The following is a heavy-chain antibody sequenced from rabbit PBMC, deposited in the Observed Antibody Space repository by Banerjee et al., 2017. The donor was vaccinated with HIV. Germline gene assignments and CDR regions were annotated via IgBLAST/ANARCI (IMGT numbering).Heavy chain of an antibody. CDR2: IYTSSGSA. V-gene: IGHV1S45*01. CDR1: GFSFSSGYY. D-gene: IGHD8-1*01. CDR3: ARELVVVLMGLGYYGMDL. J-gene: IGHJ6*01. Sequence: QEQLEESGGDLVKPEGSLTLTCTASGFSFSSGYYMCWVRQAPGKGLEWIGCIYTSSGSAYYATWAKGRFTISKTSSTTVTLQMTSLTAADTATYFCARELVVVLMGLGYYGMDLWGPGTLVTVS.